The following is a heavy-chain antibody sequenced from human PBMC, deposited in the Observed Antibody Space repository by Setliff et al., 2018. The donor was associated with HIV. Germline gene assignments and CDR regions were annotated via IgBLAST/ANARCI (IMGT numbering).Heavy chain of an antibody. CDR2: IYQSGNT. CDR3: ARPYDSLYG. V-gene: IGHV4-38-2*01. J-gene: IGHJ4*02. Sequence: PSETLSLTCAVSGYSISSGFYWSWMRQPPGKGLEWIGSIYQSGNTNYNPTLQSRVTISADTSKNQFYLKLTSVTAADTAIYYCARPYDSLYGWGQGVLVTVSS. D-gene: IGHD3-22*01. CDR1: GYSISSGFY.